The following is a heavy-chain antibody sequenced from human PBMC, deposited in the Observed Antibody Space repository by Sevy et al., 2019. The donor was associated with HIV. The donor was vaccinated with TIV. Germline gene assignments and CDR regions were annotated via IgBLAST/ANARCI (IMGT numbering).Heavy chain of an antibody. CDR1: GFTFSSYG. V-gene: IGHV3-33*01. D-gene: IGHD3-22*01. CDR2: IWYDGSNK. Sequence: GGSLRLSCAASGFTFSSYGMHWVRQAPGKGLEWVAVIWYDGSNKYYADSVKGRFTISRDNSKNTLYLQMNSLRAEDTAGYYCARDPSREDSSGYPIYWYFDLWGRCTLVTVSS. J-gene: IGHJ2*01. CDR3: ARDPSREDSSGYPIYWYFDL.